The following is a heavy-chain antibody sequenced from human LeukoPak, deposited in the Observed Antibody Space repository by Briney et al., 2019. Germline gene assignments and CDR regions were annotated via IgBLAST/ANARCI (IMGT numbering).Heavy chain of an antibody. J-gene: IGHJ4*02. V-gene: IGHV3-74*01. D-gene: IGHD6-19*01. CDR3: AWFSGSG. Sequence: PGGSLRLSCAASGFSFSSYWMHWVRQAPGKGLVWVSRINSDGSITNYADSVKGRFTISRDNAENTLYLQMNSLRDEDTAVYYCAWFSGSGWGQGTLVTVSS. CDR1: GFSFSSYW. CDR2: INSDGSIT.